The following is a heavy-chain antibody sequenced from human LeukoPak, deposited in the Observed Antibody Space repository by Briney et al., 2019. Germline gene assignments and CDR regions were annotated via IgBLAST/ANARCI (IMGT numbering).Heavy chain of an antibody. V-gene: IGHV1-8*01. CDR1: GYTFTSYD. CDR2: MNPNSGNT. CDR3: ARGEYYYGSAARHYFDY. J-gene: IGHJ4*02. Sequence: ASVKVSCKASGYTFTSYDIKWVRQATGQGLEWMGWMNPNSGNTGYAQKFQGRVTMTRNTSISTAYMELSSLRSEDTAVYYCARGEYYYGSAARHYFDYWGQGTLVTVSS. D-gene: IGHD3-10*01.